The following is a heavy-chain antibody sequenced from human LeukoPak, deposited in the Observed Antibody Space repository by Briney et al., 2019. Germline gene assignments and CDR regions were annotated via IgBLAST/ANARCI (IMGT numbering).Heavy chain of an antibody. CDR2: MNPNCGNT. CDR1: GYTFTSYD. D-gene: IGHD3-10*01. CDR3: ARVRITMVRGVILGAAFDI. Sequence: ASVKVSCKASGYTFTSYDINWVRQATGQGLEWMGWMNPNCGNTGYAQKFQGRVTMTRNTSISTAYMELSSLRSEDTAVYYCARVRITMVRGVILGAAFDIWGQGTMVTVSS. J-gene: IGHJ3*02. V-gene: IGHV1-8*01.